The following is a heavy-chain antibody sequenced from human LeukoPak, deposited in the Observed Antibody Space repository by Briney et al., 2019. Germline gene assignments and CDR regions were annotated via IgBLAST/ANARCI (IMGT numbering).Heavy chain of an antibody. V-gene: IGHV3-7*01. D-gene: IGHD6-19*01. Sequence: GGSLRLSCAASGFTFSSYWMSWVRQAPGKGLEWVANIKQDGSEKYYVDSVKGRFTISRDNAKNSLYLQMNSLRAVDTAVYYCARDLRGSGWYFDYWGQGTLVTVSS. CDR3: ARDLRGSGWYFDY. CDR1: GFTFSSYW. J-gene: IGHJ4*02. CDR2: IKQDGSEK.